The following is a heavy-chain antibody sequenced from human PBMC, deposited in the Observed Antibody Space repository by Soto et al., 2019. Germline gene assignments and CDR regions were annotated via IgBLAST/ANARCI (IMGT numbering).Heavy chain of an antibody. D-gene: IGHD3-9*01. Sequence: QVQLQESGPGLVKPSQTLSLTCTVSGGSISSGGYYWSWIRQHPAKGLEWIGYIYYSGSTYYNPSLKSRVTISVDTSKNQFSLKLSSVTAADTAVYYCARTYYDILTGYYSAFDYWGQGTLVTVSS. CDR3: ARTYYDILTGYYSAFDY. V-gene: IGHV4-31*03. CDR2: IYYSGST. CDR1: GGSISSGGYY. J-gene: IGHJ4*02.